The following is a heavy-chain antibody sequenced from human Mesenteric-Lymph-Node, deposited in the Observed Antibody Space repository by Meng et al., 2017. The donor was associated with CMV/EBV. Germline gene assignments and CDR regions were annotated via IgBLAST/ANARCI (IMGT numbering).Heavy chain of an antibody. Sequence: SETLSLTCTVSGGSISDYFWSWIRQPPGKGLEWIGYIYDSGNTDYNPSLRGRATISIDTSKNELTLKVTSVTAADTAVYYCARGSSGYTNSWYRHWGQGTLVTVSS. J-gene: IGHJ4*02. V-gene: IGHV4-59*01. CDR3: ARGSSGYTNSWYRH. D-gene: IGHD6-13*01. CDR1: GGSISDYF. CDR2: IYDSGNT.